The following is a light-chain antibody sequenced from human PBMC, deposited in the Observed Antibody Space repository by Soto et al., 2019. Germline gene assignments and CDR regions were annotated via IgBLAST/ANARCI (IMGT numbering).Light chain of an antibody. CDR3: SSYISNSTYV. CDR2: EVT. Sequence: QSVLTQPPSASGSPGQSVTISCTGTSSDVGNYNYVSWYQQHPGKAPKLMIYEVTKRPSGVPDRFSGSKSGNTASLTISGLQAEDEAEYSCSSYISNSTYVFGTGTKVTVL. V-gene: IGLV2-8*01. CDR1: SSDVGNYNY. J-gene: IGLJ1*01.